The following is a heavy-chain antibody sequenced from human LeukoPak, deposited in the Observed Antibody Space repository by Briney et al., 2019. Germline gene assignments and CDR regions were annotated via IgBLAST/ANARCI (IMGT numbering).Heavy chain of an antibody. D-gene: IGHD2-2*01. CDR3: AKERVDCSTTTCYGNYYYYMDV. CDR1: GFTFSSYA. CDR2: ISYDGSNK. J-gene: IGHJ6*03. Sequence: GGSLRLSCAASGFTFSSYAMHWVRQAPGKGLEWVAVISYDGSNKYYADSVKGRFSISRDNSRNTLYLQMNSLRDEDTAVYYCAKERVDCSTTTCYGNYYYYMDVWGKGTTVTVSS. V-gene: IGHV3-30-3*01.